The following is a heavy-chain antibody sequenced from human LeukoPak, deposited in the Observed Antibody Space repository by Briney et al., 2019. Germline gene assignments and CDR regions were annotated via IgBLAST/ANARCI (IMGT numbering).Heavy chain of an antibody. D-gene: IGHD3-22*01. V-gene: IGHV3-23*01. CDR1: GFTFSSYA. CDR2: ISESGGYT. J-gene: IGHJ4*02. Sequence: PGGSLRLSCAGSGFTFSSYAMSWVRQAPGKGLEWVSAISESGGYTKYADPVKGRFTISRDNSKNTLYLQMNSLKAEDTAAYYCATEGSSDYYSFDYWGQGTLVTVSS. CDR3: ATEGSSDYYSFDY.